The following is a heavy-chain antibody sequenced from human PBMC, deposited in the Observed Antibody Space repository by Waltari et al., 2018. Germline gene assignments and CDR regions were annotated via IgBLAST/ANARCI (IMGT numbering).Heavy chain of an antibody. Sequence: VQVLESGGDLVQPGGSLRLSCVASGFDFANSAMSWVRQTPGKGPAWVSTITGTGGGPLYANSPYYADSVKGRFTISRDNSKNTIYLQMSSLSAEDTAVYYCAKGSGMDVWGHGTTVTVSS. CDR2: ITGTGGGPLYANSP. J-gene: IGHJ6*02. CDR3: AKGSGMDV. CDR1: GFDFANSA. V-gene: IGHV3-23*01.